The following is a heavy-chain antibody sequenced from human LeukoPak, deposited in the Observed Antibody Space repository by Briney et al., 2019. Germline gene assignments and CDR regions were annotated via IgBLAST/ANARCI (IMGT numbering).Heavy chain of an antibody. CDR2: IYYAGSG. CDR3: ARDGGNWWFGELYYYYGMDV. D-gene: IGHD3-10*01. J-gene: IGHJ6*02. Sequence: PSETLSLTCTVSGVSIKNYYWSWIRQPPGKGQEWIANIYYAGSGNYNPSLKSRVSVSIDASKNHLSLKLTSVTAADTAIYYCARDGGNWWFGELYYYYGMDVWGQGTTVTVSS. CDR1: GVSIKNYY. V-gene: IGHV4-59*12.